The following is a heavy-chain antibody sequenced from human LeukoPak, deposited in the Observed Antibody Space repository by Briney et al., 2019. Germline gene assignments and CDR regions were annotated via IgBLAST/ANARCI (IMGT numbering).Heavy chain of an antibody. V-gene: IGHV1-2*02. D-gene: IGHD1-26*01. CDR1: GCTFTGYY. CDR2: INPNSGGT. J-gene: IGHJ4*02. CDR3: ARVLGELLSLPFDY. Sequence: GSSVKVSCKASGCTFTGYYMHWVRQAPGQGLEWMGWINPNSGGTNYAQKFQGRVTMTRDTSISTAYMELSRLRSDDTAVYYCARVLGELLSLPFDYWGQGTLVTVSS.